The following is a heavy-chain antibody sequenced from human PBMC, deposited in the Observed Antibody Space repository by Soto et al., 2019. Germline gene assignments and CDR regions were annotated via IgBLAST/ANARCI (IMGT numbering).Heavy chain of an antibody. CDR3: ARAPVGLDTISYFDY. CDR1: GDSVSSVGFH. D-gene: IGHD3-3*01. J-gene: IGHJ4*02. V-gene: IGHV4-30-4*01. CDR2: IYNGGST. Sequence: SETLSLTCTVSGDSVSSVGFHWAWLRRPPGKGLEWIGYIYNGGSTYYRPSLESRMRMSLDATRSHYSLRLTSVTAADTAVYFCARAPVGLDTISYFDYWGQGKLVTVSS.